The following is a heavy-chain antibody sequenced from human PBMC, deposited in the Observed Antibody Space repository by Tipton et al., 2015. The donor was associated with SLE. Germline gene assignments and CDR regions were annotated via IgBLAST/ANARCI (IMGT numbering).Heavy chain of an antibody. CDR2: IYYSGNT. CDR3: ARGGIQLWNWFDP. V-gene: IGHV4-59*08. Sequence: TLSLTCEVYGGSFSDFCWTWIRQSPGKGLEWIGYIYYSGNTNYNPSLKSRVTISVDTSKNQFSLKLNSVTAADTAVYYCARGGIQLWNWFDPWGQGTLVTVSS. D-gene: IGHD5-18*01. J-gene: IGHJ5*02. CDR1: GGSFSDFC.